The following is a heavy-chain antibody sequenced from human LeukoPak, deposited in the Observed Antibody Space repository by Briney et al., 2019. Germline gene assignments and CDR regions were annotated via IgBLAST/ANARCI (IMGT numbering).Heavy chain of an antibody. D-gene: IGHD6-13*01. J-gene: IGHJ5*02. V-gene: IGHV3-23*01. CDR1: GFTFSSYA. CDR3: ARTFANAARREQQPPNWFDP. Sequence: GGSLRLSCAASGFTFSSYAMSWVRQAPGKGLEWVSAISGSGGSTYYADSVKGRFTISRDNSKNKLYLQMNSLRAEDTAVYYCARTFANAARREQQPPNWFDPWGQGTLVTVSS. CDR2: ISGSGGST.